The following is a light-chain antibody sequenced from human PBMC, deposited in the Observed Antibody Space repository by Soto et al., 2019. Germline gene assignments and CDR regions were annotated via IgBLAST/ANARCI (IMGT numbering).Light chain of an antibody. V-gene: IGLV1-44*01. CDR2: SNN. CDR1: SSNIGSNT. Sequence: QTVVTQPPSASVTPGQRVTISCSGSSSNIGSNTVNWYQQLPGPAPKLLIYSNNQRPSGVPDRFSGSKSGTSASLAISGLQSEDEADYYCAAWDDSLNGPVFGGGTKLTVL. J-gene: IGLJ2*01. CDR3: AAWDDSLNGPV.